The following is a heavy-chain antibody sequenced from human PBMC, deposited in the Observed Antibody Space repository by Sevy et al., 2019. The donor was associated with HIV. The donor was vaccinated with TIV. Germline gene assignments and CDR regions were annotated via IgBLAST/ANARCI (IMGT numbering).Heavy chain of an antibody. D-gene: IGHD4-17*01. J-gene: IGHJ6*02. CDR2: IKGKIDDGTT. Sequence: GGSLRLSCAASGITFNNAWMSWVRQAPGKGLEWVGRIKGKIDDGTTDYAAPVKGRFTISKDDSKNTLYLQMNSLKTEDTAMYYCTTEALDGDYGDYYLYGMDVWGQGTTVTVSS. CDR1: GITFNNAW. CDR3: TTEALDGDYGDYYLYGMDV. V-gene: IGHV3-15*01.